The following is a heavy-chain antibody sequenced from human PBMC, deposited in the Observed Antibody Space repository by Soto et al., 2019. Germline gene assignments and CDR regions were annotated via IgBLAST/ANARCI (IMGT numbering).Heavy chain of an antibody. J-gene: IGHJ6*04. CDR3: ARDRKAITIFGVVIKPLDYYYGMDV. CDR1: GYTFTSYG. V-gene: IGHV1-18*04. D-gene: IGHD3-3*01. Sequence: ASVKVSCKASGYTFTSYGISWVRQAPGQGLEWMGWISAYNGNTKYAQKLQGRVTMNTDTYTSTAYMELRSLRSDDTAVYYCARDRKAITIFGVVIKPLDYYYGMDVWG. CDR2: ISAYNGNT.